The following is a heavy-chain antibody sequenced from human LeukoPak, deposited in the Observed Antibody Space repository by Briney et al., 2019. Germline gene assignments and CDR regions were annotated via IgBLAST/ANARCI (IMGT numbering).Heavy chain of an antibody. Sequence: PGGSLRLSCEASGFTLSSHWMSWVRQAPGKGLEWVAHINQDESKKSYVDSAKGRFTISRDNGKNSLYLQMSSLRVEDTGVYHCARGHYGLDVWGQGTTVTVSS. CDR1: GFTLSSHW. J-gene: IGHJ6*02. CDR3: ARGHYGLDV. CDR2: INQDESKK. V-gene: IGHV3-7*03.